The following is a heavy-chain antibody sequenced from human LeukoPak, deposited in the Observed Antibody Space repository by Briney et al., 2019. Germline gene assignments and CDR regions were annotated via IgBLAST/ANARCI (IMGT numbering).Heavy chain of an antibody. V-gene: IGHV3-30*02. CDR3: AQEERAGTFLGVDY. D-gene: IGHD6-19*01. CDR1: GFTFSSYG. Sequence: GRSLRLSCAASGFTFSSYGMHWVRQAPGKGLEWVAFIRYDGSNKYYADSVKGRFTISRDNSKNTLYLQMNSLRAEDTAVYYCAQEERAGTFLGVDYWGQGTLVTVSS. J-gene: IGHJ4*02. CDR2: IRYDGSNK.